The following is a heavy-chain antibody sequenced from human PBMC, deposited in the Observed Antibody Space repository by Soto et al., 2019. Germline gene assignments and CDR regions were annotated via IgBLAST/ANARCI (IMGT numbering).Heavy chain of an antibody. CDR2: AHHSGRT. Sequence: SETLSLTCTVSGGSMSSSNWWNWVRQPPGKGLEWIGEAHHSGRTNYNPSLKSRVTISVDRSQNHFSLQLTSVTAADTAVYYCARSEATALDYWGQGTLVTVSS. CDR3: ARSEATALDY. J-gene: IGHJ4*02. V-gene: IGHV4-4*02. CDR1: GGSMSSSNW.